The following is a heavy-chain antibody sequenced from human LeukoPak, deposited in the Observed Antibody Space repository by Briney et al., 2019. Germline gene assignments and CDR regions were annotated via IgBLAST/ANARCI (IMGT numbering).Heavy chain of an antibody. J-gene: IGHJ4*02. CDR3: ARQGMTISGVAHFDY. Sequence: SETLSLTCTVSGGSISSSSYYWGWIRQPPGKGLEWIGSIYYSGSTYYNPSLKSRVTISVDTSKNQFSLKLSSVTAADTAVYYCARQGMTISGVAHFDYWGQGTLVTVSS. CDR1: GGSISSSSYY. V-gene: IGHV4-39*01. D-gene: IGHD3-3*01. CDR2: IYYSGST.